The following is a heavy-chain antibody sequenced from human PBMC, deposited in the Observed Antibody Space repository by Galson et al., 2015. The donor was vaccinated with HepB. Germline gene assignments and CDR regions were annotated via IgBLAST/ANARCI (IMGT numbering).Heavy chain of an antibody. Sequence: QSGAEVKKPGESLKISCKGSGYSFTNNWIGWVRQVPGEGLAWVGIIYPSDSETRYSPSFQGQVTITADKSVSPAYLQWNSLKVSDTAMYYCARHGRNEPFDSWGQGTLVTVSS. V-gene: IGHV5-51*01. J-gene: IGHJ4*02. D-gene: IGHD1-1*01. CDR2: IYPSDSET. CDR1: GYSFTNNW. CDR3: ARHGRNEPFDS.